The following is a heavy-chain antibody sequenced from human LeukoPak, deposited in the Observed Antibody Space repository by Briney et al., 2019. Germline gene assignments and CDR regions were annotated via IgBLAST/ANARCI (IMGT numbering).Heavy chain of an antibody. D-gene: IGHD2-2*01. V-gene: IGHV3-64*01. CDR1: GFTFRSYA. J-gene: IGHJ4*02. CDR3: ARGFGYCSSTSCSTPFGY. CDR2: ISSNGGST. Sequence: SGGSLRLSCAASGFTFRSYAMHWVRQAPGKGLEYVSAISSNGGSTYYANSVKGRFTISRDKSKNTLYLQMGSQRAEDMAVYYCARGFGYCSSTSCSTPFGYWGQGTLVTVSS.